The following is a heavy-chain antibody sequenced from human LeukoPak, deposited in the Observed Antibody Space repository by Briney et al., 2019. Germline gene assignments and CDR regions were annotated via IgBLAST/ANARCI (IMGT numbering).Heavy chain of an antibody. D-gene: IGHD3-3*01. CDR2: IIPIFGTA. CDR1: GGTFSSYA. V-gene: IGHV1-69*05. Sequence: ASVKVSCKASGGTFSSYAISWVRQAPGQGLEWMGGIIPIFGTANYAQKFQGRVTITTDESTSTAYMELSSLRSEDTAVYYCARSVLRFSTYYYYIDVWGKGTTVTVSS. CDR3: ARSVLRFSTYYYYIDV. J-gene: IGHJ6*03.